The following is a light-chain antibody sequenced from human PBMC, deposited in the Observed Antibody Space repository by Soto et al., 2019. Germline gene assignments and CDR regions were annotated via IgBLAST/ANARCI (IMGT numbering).Light chain of an antibody. CDR3: VLYLGSGIWV. CDR2: STN. Sequence: QTVVTQEPSFSVSPGGTVTLTCAFNSGSVSTAYYPSWYQQTPGQAPRTLVYSTNTRSSGAPDRFSGSILGNKAALTITGAQADDEAHYYCVLYLGSGIWVFGGGTKLTVL. J-gene: IGLJ3*02. V-gene: IGLV8-61*01. CDR1: SGSVSTAYY.